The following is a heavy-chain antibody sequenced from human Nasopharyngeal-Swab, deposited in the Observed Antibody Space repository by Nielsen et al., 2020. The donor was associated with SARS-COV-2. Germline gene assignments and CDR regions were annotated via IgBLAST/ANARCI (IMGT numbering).Heavy chain of an antibody. V-gene: IGHV3-33*01. Sequence: GESLRLSCAASGFTFSSYGMHWVRQAPGKGLEWVAVIWYDGSNKYYADSVKGRFTISRDNSKNTVYLQMSSLRGEDTAVYYCAAAPSGDYGGYWGQGTLVTVSS. D-gene: IGHD4-23*01. CDR3: AAAPSGDYGGY. J-gene: IGHJ4*02. CDR1: GFTFSSYG. CDR2: IWYDGSNK.